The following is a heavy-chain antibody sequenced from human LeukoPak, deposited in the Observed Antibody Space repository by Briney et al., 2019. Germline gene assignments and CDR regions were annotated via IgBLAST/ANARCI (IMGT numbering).Heavy chain of an antibody. CDR3: AKESSVAGAGLLDY. D-gene: IGHD6-19*01. V-gene: IGHV3-23*01. CDR2: ISGSGGSK. Sequence: PGGSLRLSCAASGFTFSSLDMTWVRQAPGKGLEWVSSISGSGGSKWFADSVKGRFTISRDNSENTLYLQMNRLRAEDTALYYCAKESSVAGAGLLDYWGQGTLVTVSS. J-gene: IGHJ4*02. CDR1: GFTFSSLD.